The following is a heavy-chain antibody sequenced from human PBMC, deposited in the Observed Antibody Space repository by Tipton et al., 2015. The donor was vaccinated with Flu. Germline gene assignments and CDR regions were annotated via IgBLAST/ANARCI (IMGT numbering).Heavy chain of an antibody. J-gene: IGHJ4*02. CDR2: INQDGSEK. D-gene: IGHD4-17*01. CDR1: GFTFSHYW. CDR3: AKEMTTVTTSDY. Sequence: SLRLSCATSGFTFSHYWMNWVRQAPGKGLEWVANINQDGSEKHYVESVKGRFTISRDNAKNSLYLQMNSLRAEDTAVYYCAKEMTTVTTSDYWGQGTLVTVSS. V-gene: IGHV3-7*01.